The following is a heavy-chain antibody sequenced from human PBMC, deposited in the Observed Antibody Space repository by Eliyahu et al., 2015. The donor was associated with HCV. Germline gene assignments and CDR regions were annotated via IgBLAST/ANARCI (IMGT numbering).Heavy chain of an antibody. Sequence: EVQLLESGGGLVQPGGSLXLSCXASGFXFTSYDMGWVRQAPGKGLEWVSVISGSGVSTYYADSVKGRFTISRDNSKNTLYLQMNSLRAEDTAVYSCAKGNPHYDILTGIFDYWGQGTLVTVSS. CDR3: AKGNPHYDILTGIFDY. CDR2: ISGSGVST. J-gene: IGHJ4*02. V-gene: IGHV3-23*01. CDR1: GFXFTSYD. D-gene: IGHD3-9*01.